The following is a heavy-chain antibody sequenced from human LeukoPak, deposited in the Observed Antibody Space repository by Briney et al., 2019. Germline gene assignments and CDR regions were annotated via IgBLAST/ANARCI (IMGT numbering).Heavy chain of an antibody. CDR2: ISGSGGST. CDR1: GFTFSSYA. Sequence: GGSLRLSCAASGFTFSSYAMSWVRQAPGKGLEWVSAISGSGGSTYYADSVKGRFTISRDNSKNTLYQQMTSLTAEDTAVYYCAKEMVIVVVVAADYWGQGTLVTVSS. V-gene: IGHV3-23*01. J-gene: IGHJ4*02. D-gene: IGHD2-15*01. CDR3: AKEMVIVVVVAADY.